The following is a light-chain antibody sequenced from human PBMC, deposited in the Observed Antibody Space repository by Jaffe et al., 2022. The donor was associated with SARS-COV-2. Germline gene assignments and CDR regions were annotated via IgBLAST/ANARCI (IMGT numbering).Light chain of an antibody. J-gene: IGKJ1*01. CDR3: HQYHNRST. CDR2: GAS. V-gene: IGKV3-15*01. CDR1: QSVSSN. Sequence: EIVMTQSPATLSVSPGEGVTLSCRASQSVSSNLAWYQQKRGQAPRLVIYGASTRATDVPARFSGSGSGTEFTLTISSLQSGDFALYYCHQYHNRSTFGQGTKVEIK.